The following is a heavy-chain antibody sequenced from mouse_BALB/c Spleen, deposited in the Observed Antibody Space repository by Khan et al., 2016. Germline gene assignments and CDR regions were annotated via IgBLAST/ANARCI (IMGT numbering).Heavy chain of an antibody. D-gene: IGHD2-3*01. CDR2: IIYSGST. V-gene: IGHV3-2*02. CDR1: GYSITSDYA. J-gene: IGHJ4*01. Sequence: EVQLQESGPGLMKPSQSLSLTCTVTGYSITSDYAWNWIRQFPGNKLEWMGYIIYSGSTTYTPSLKSRISITRDTSKNKFFLQLNSVTIEDTATYYCATDGPNCAMDYWGQGTSVTVSS. CDR3: ATDGPNCAMDY.